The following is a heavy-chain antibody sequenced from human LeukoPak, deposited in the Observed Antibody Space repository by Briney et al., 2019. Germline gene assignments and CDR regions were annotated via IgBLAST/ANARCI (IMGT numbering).Heavy chain of an antibody. D-gene: IGHD3-3*01. CDR3: AILHADFWSGYCFDY. CDR2: ISGSGGST. J-gene: IGHJ4*02. V-gene: IGHV3-23*01. Sequence: GGSLRLSCAASGFTFSSYAMSWVRQAPGKGLEWVSAISGSGGSTYYADSVKGRFTISRDNSKNTLYLQMNSLRAEDTAVYYCAILHADFWSGYCFDYWGQGTLVTVSS. CDR1: GFTFSSYA.